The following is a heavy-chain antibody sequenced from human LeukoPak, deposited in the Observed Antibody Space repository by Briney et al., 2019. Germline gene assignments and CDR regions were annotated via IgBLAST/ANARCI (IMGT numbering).Heavy chain of an antibody. D-gene: IGHD2-2*02. J-gene: IGHJ6*02. V-gene: IGHV3-7*01. CDR3: ARDLQPNIVVVPAAIWGYYYYYGMDV. CDR2: IKQDGSEK. CDR1: GFTFSSYW. Sequence: PGGSLRLSCAASGFTFSSYWMSWVRQAPGKGLEWVANIKQDGSEKYYVDSVKGRFTISRDNAKNSLYLRMNSLRAEDTAVYYCARDLQPNIVVVPAAIWGYYYYYGMDVWGQGTTVTVSS.